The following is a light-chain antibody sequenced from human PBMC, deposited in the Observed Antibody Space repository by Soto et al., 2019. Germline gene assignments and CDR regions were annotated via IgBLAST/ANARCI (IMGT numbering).Light chain of an antibody. CDR1: QSVSNN. J-gene: IGKJ2*01. Sequence: EIVMTQSPATLSVSPGEKATVSCRASQSVSNNLAWYQQKPGHAPRLLIYGASTRATGIPARFSGSRSGTEFTLTISSLQSEDFAVYYCQQYNNWPYTFGQGTKLEIK. CDR3: QQYNNWPYT. CDR2: GAS. V-gene: IGKV3-15*01.